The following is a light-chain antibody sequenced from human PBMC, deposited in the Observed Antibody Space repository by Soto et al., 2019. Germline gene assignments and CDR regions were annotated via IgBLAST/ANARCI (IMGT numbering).Light chain of an antibody. CDR2: AAC. CDR1: QGISSY. Sequence: AIRMTQSPSSFSASTGDRVTITCRAIQGISSYLAWYQQKPGKAPKLLIYAACTLQSGVRSRFSGSGAGTDFTLTTSCLQSEDFATDYCQQYYSFTWTFGQGTKVDNK. V-gene: IGKV1-8*01. CDR3: QQYYSFTWT. J-gene: IGKJ1*01.